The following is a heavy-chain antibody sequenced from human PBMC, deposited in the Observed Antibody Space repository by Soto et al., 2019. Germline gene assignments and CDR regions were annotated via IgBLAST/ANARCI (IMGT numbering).Heavy chain of an antibody. D-gene: IGHD5-12*01. Sequence: ASVKVSCKASGYTFTSYDINWVRQATGQGLEWMGWMNPNSGNTGYAQKFQGRLTMTRNTSISTAYMERSSLRSEATAVYYCASGSGYLLLEHWGQGTLVTVSS. CDR2: MNPNSGNT. J-gene: IGHJ5*02. CDR1: GYTFTSYD. CDR3: ASGSGYLLLEH. V-gene: IGHV1-8*01.